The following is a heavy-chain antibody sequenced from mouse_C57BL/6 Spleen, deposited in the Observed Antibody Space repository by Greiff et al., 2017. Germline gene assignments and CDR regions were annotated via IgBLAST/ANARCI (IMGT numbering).Heavy chain of an antibody. CDR1: GYTFTDYE. Sequence: VQLQQSGAELVRPGASVTLSCKASGYTFTDYEMHWVKQTPVHGLEWIGAIDPETGGTAYNQKFKGKAILTADKSSSTAYMELRSLTSEDSAVYYGTRTSYDYDGAWFAYWGQGTLVTVAA. D-gene: IGHD2-4*01. J-gene: IGHJ3*01. V-gene: IGHV1-15*01. CDR3: TRTSYDYDGAWFAY. CDR2: IDPETGGT.